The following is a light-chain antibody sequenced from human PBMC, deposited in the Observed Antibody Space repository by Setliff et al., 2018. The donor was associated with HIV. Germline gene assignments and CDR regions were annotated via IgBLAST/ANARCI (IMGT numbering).Light chain of an antibody. CDR1: SSDVGSYNL. J-gene: IGLJ2*01. CDR2: EVT. Sequence: QSALAQPASVSGPPGQSITISCTGTSSDVGSYNLVSWYQQHPGKAPKLMIYEVTKRPSGVSNRFSGSKSGNTASLTISGLQAEDEADYYCCSYAGSHVLFGGGTKVTVL. CDR3: CSYAGSHVL. V-gene: IGLV2-23*02.